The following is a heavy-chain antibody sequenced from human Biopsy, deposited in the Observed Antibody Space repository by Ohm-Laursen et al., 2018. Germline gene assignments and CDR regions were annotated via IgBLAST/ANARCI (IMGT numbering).Heavy chain of an antibody. Sequence: SQTLSLTWTVPGGSISSGGSYWSWIRQRPGKGLEWIGYIFNSANTYYNPFLKNLITISGDTSKNQFSLKLNSVTAADTAVYYCARGDYFDSNGYFWFDPWGQGTLVTVSS. V-gene: IGHV4-31*01. CDR1: GGSISSGGSY. D-gene: IGHD3-22*01. CDR2: IFNSANT. J-gene: IGHJ5*02. CDR3: ARGDYFDSNGYFWFDP.